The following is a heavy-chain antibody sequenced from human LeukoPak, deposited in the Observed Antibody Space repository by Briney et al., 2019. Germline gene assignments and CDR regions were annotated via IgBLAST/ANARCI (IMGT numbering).Heavy chain of an antibody. CDR3: ARDSIYPYYFDY. CDR2: IKQDGSEK. CDR1: GLTFNKYW. D-gene: IGHD3-3*01. Sequence: QTGGSLRLSCEASGLTFNKYWMTWVRQAPGKGLEWVANIKQDGSEKNYVDSVKGRFTISRDNAKTSLYLQMNSLRAEDTAVYYCARDSIYPYYFDYWGQGTLVTVSS. J-gene: IGHJ4*02. V-gene: IGHV3-7*01.